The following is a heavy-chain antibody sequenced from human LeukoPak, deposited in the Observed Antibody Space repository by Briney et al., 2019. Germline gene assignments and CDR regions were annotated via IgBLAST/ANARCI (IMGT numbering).Heavy chain of an antibody. CDR3: ARDLRGGNGDYDLDY. D-gene: IGHD4-17*01. J-gene: IGHJ4*02. CDR1: GGTFSSYA. V-gene: IGHV1-69*05. Sequence: ASVKVSCKASGGTFSSYAISWVRQAPGQGLEWMGGIIPIFGTANYAQKFQGRVTITTDESTSTAYMELSSLRSEDTAVYYCARDLRGGNGDYDLDYWGQGTLVTVSS. CDR2: IIPIFGTA.